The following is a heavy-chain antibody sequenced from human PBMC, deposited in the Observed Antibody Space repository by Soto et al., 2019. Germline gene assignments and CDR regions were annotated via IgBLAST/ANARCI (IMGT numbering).Heavy chain of an antibody. V-gene: IGHV1-69*02. CDR3: ARSGYCSSTSCYFQH. CDR1: GDTFSFYT. D-gene: IGHD2-2*01. Sequence: GASVKVSCKASGDTFSFYTINWVRQAPGLGLEWVGRINPILSMSNYAQKFQGRVTMTADKSTSTAYMELRSLRSDDTAVYYCARSGYCSSTSCYFQHWGQGTLVTVSS. J-gene: IGHJ1*01. CDR2: INPILSMS.